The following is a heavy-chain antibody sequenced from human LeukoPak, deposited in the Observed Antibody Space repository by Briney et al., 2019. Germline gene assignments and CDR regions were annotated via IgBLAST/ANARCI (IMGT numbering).Heavy chain of an antibody. CDR1: GYTFTSYD. CDR2: MNPNSGNT. V-gene: IGHV1-8*03. Sequence: ASVKVSCKASGYTFTSYDINWVRQATGQGLEWMGWMNPNSGNTGYAQKFQGRVTITADKSTSTAYMELSSLRSEDTAVYYCASSSCTNGVCLHQNYYYYYMDVWGKGTTVTVSS. CDR3: ASSSCTNGVCLHQNYYYYYMDV. J-gene: IGHJ6*03. D-gene: IGHD2-8*01.